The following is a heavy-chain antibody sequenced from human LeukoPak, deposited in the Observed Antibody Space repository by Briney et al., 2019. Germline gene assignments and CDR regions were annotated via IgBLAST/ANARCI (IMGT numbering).Heavy chain of an antibody. CDR1: GGTFSSYA. J-gene: IGHJ6*03. D-gene: IGHD3-9*01. CDR3: ARDTGVLTGYSSPYYYYMDV. CDR2: IIPIFGTA. Sequence: ASVKVSCKASGGTFSSYAIGWVRQAPGQGLEWMGGIIPIFGTANYAQKFQGRVTITTDESTSTAYMELSSLRSEDTAVYYCARDTGVLTGYSSPYYYYMDVWGKGTTVTVSS. V-gene: IGHV1-69*05.